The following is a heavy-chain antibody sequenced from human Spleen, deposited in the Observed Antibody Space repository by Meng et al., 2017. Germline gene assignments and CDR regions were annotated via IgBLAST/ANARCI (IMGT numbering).Heavy chain of an antibody. CDR2: IKLDGSER. CDR1: GFTFRGYW. Sequence: GGSLRLSCAASGFTFRGYWLSWVRQAPEKGLEWVAHIKLDGSERYYVDSVRGRFTISRDNSKNSVYLQMNSLRAEDTAVYFCARGYSYGLSWFDLWGRGTLVTVFS. J-gene: IGHJ5*02. D-gene: IGHD5-18*01. V-gene: IGHV3-7*01. CDR3: ARGYSYGLSWFDL.